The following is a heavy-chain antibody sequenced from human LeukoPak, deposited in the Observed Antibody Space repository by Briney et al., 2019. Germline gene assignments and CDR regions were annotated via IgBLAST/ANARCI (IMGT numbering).Heavy chain of an antibody. Sequence: GGSLRLSCAASGFTVSSNYMSWVRQAPGKGLEWVSVIYSGGSTYYADSVKGRFTISRDNAKNSLYLQMNSLRAEDTAVYYCARDKGATGGYYYGMDVWGQGTTVTVSS. D-gene: IGHD4/OR15-4a*01. V-gene: IGHV3-53*01. CDR3: ARDKGATGGYYYGMDV. J-gene: IGHJ6*02. CDR1: GFTVSSNY. CDR2: IYSGGST.